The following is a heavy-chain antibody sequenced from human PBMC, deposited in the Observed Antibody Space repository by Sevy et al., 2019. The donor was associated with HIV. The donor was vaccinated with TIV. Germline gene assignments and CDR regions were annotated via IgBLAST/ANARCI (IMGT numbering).Heavy chain of an antibody. Sequence: SETLSLTCTVSGGSISGYYWSWIRQPPGKGLEWIGYIYYSGSTNYNPSLKSRVTISVDTSKNQFSLKLSSVTAADTAVYYCARQSHYYYDSSGYFFDYWGQGTLVTVSS. J-gene: IGHJ4*02. D-gene: IGHD3-22*01. CDR1: GGSISGYY. CDR2: IYYSGST. CDR3: ARQSHYYYDSSGYFFDY. V-gene: IGHV4-59*08.